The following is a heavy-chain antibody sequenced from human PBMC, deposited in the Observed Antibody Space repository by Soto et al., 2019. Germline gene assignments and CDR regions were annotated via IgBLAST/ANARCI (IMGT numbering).Heavy chain of an antibody. CDR2: ISWNSGSI. Sequence: VQLVESGGGLVPTGRSLRLSCAASGFTFDDYAMHWVRQAPGKGLEWVSGISWNSGSIGYADSVKGRFTISRDNAKKSLYLQMNSLRTEDTALYYCAKDIGGADGYYYNMDVWGKGTTVTVSS. CDR1: GFTFDDYA. J-gene: IGHJ6*03. D-gene: IGHD6-25*01. V-gene: IGHV3-9*01. CDR3: AKDIGGADGYYYNMDV.